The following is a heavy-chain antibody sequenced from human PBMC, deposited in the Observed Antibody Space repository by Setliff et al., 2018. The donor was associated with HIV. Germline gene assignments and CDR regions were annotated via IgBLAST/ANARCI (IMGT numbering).Heavy chain of an antibody. V-gene: IGHV4-34*01. J-gene: IGHJ4*02. Sequence: PSETLSLTCSVSGGSINDERYYWTWIRQSPGKGLEWIAEIHHTGYINYNPSLRSRVSVSRDMSSNQFSLRLSSVTAADAAVYYCAAFFVTPMTTQDFWGQGTLVTVSS. D-gene: IGHD4-4*01. CDR3: AAFFVTPMTTQDF. CDR1: GGSINDERYY. CDR2: IHHTGYI.